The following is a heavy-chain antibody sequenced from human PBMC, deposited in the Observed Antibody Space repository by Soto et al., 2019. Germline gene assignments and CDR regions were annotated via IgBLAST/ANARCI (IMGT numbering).Heavy chain of an antibody. CDR3: ARDGLSGGDAFDI. Sequence: QVQLQESGPGLLKPSQTLSLTCTVSGGSIRSDGYYWSWIRQRPGKGLEWIGYMNYRGITYYNPSLKSRLTISEATSKNHFSLNLNSVTAADTAVYYCARDGLSGGDAFDIWGQGTRVVVSS. CDR2: MNYRGIT. D-gene: IGHD3-10*01. J-gene: IGHJ3*02. V-gene: IGHV4-31*03. CDR1: GGSIRSDGYY.